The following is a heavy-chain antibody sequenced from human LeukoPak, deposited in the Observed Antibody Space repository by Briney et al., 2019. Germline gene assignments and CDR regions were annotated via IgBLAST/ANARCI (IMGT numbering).Heavy chain of an antibody. CDR3: AKAPYYYGSGSGIDY. CDR1: GFTFSTYG. Sequence: PGRSLRLSCAASGFTFSTYGMHWVRQAPGKGLEWVAVIWYDGSNKYYADSVKGRFTISRDNSKNTLYLQMNSLRAEDTAVYYCAKAPYYYGSGSGIDYWGQGTLVTVSS. CDR2: IWYDGSNK. D-gene: IGHD3-10*01. J-gene: IGHJ4*02. V-gene: IGHV3-33*06.